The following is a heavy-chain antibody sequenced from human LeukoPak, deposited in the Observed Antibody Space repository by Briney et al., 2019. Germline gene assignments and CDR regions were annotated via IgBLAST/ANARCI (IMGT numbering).Heavy chain of an antibody. CDR3: ARTYYYGSGSYYSSKSYYFDY. D-gene: IGHD3-10*01. V-gene: IGHV1-69*05. Sequence: GSSVKVSCKASGRTFSSYAISWVRQAPGQGLEWMGGIIPIFGTANYAQKFQGRVTITTDESTSTAYMELSSLRSEDTAVYYCARTYYYGSGSYYSSKSYYFDYWGQGTLVTVSS. J-gene: IGHJ4*02. CDR2: IIPIFGTA. CDR1: GRTFSSYA.